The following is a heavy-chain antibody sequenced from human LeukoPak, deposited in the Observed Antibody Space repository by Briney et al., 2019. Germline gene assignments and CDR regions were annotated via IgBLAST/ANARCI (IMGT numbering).Heavy chain of an antibody. D-gene: IGHD3-22*01. CDR2: IYYSGST. V-gene: IGHV4-59*01. J-gene: IGHJ4*02. CDR3: ARVTGYMIEDYFDY. CDR1: GGSFSSYY. Sequence: SETLSLTCAVYGGSFSSYYWSWIRQPPGKGLEWIGYIYYSGSTNYNPSLKSRVTISVKTSKNQFSLKLSSVTAADTAVYYCARVTGYMIEDYFDYWGQGTLVTVSS.